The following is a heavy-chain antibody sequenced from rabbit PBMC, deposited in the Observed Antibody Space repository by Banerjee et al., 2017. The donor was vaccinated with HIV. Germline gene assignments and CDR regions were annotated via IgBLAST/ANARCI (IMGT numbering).Heavy chain of an antibody. CDR2: INAITGKA. D-gene: IGHD1-1*01. J-gene: IGHJ6*01. Sequence: QEQLVEYGGDLVQPEGSLTLTCKASGFSFSNKAVMCWVRQAPGKGLEWIACINAITGKAVYASWVNGRFTISSHNAQNTLYLQLTSLTAADTATYFCARDTSSSFSSYGMDLWGQGTLVTVS. CDR3: ARDTSSSFSSYGMDL. V-gene: IGHV1S45*01. CDR1: GFSFSNKAV.